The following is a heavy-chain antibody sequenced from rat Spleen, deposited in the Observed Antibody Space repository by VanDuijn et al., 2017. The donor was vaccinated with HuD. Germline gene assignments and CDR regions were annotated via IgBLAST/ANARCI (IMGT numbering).Heavy chain of an antibody. D-gene: IGHD1-11*01. CDR2: ISYDGSST. V-gene: IGHV5-20*01. CDR1: GFTFSDYY. Sequence: EVQLVESGGGLVQPGRSLKLSCAASGFTFSDYYMAWVRQAPTKGLEWVATISYDGSSTYYRDSVKGRFTISRDNAKNTLYLQMNSLRSEDTATYYCTTDLDYGGYSVDYWGQGVMVTVSS. CDR3: TTDLDYGGYSVDY. J-gene: IGHJ2*01.